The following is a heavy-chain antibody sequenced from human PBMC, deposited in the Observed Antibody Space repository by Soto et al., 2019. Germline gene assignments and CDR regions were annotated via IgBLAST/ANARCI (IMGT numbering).Heavy chain of an antibody. CDR3: AAYDILTGYYWYFDL. V-gene: IGHV1-3*01. D-gene: IGHD3-9*01. CDR2: INAGNGNT. J-gene: IGHJ2*01. Sequence: ASVKVSCKASGYTFPSYGISWVRQAPGQGLEWMGWINAGNGNTKYSQKFQGRVTITRDTSASTAYMELSSLRSEDTAVYYCAAYDILTGYYWYFDLWGRGTLVTVSS. CDR1: GYTFPSYG.